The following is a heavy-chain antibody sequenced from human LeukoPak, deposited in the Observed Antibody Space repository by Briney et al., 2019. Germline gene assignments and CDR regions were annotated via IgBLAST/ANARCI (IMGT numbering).Heavy chain of an antibody. Sequence: SETLSLTCAVYGGSFSGYYWSWIRQPPGKGLEWIGEINHSGSTNYNPSLKSRVTISVDTSKNQFSLKLSSVTAADTAVYYCARGRGITGSYYYYYMDVWGKGTTVTVSS. CDR3: ARGRGITGSYYYYYMDV. CDR1: GGSFSGYY. V-gene: IGHV4-34*01. J-gene: IGHJ6*03. D-gene: IGHD1-20*01. CDR2: INHSGST.